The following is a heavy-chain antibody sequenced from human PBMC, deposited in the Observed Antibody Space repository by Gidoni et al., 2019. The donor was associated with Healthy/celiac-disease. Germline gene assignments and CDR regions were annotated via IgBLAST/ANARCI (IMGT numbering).Heavy chain of an antibody. J-gene: IGHJ4*02. CDR2: IYSGGST. Sequence: EVQLVESGGGLVQPGGSLRLSCAASGFTASSNYMRWVRQAPGKGLEWVSVIYSGGSTYYADSVKGRFTISRDNSKNTLYLQMNSLRAEDTAVYYCAREVSYYDSSGYHYHYFDYWGQGTLVTVSS. CDR1: GFTASSNY. V-gene: IGHV3-66*01. D-gene: IGHD3-22*01. CDR3: AREVSYYDSSGYHYHYFDY.